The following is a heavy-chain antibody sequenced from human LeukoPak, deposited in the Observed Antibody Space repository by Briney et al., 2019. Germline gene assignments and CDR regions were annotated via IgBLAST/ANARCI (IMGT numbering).Heavy chain of an antibody. D-gene: IGHD5-18*01. J-gene: IGHJ4*02. Sequence: GGSLRLSCAASGFTFSDYYMTWVRQAPGKGLEWVANIKQDGTEKYYVDSVKGRFTISRDNAKNSVYLQMNSLRAEDTAIYYCARDLRAGSYAFDWGQGTLVTVSS. CDR2: IKQDGTEK. CDR3: ARDLRAGSYAFD. CDR1: GFTFSDYY. V-gene: IGHV3-7*01.